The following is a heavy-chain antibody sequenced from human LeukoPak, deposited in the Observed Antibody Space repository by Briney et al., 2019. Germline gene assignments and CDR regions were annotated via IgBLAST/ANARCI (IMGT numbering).Heavy chain of an antibody. CDR1: RFTFSDHL. D-gene: IGHD3-16*01. CDR3: VKDNGQGGFDY. Sequence: PGGSLRLSCSASRFTFSDHLMFWFRQAPEKGLEYVSAISNNGRSTYHADTVAGRFTVSRDNSKNTLYLQMDSLRPEDTAVYYCVKDNGQGGFDYWGQGTLVTVSS. CDR2: ISNNGRST. J-gene: IGHJ4*02. V-gene: IGHV3-64D*09.